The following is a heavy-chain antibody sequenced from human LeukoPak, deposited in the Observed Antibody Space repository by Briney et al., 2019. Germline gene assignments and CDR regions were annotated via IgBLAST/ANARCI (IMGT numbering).Heavy chain of an antibody. CDR1: GYTFTGYY. D-gene: IGHD2-2*01. J-gene: IGHJ4*02. Sequence: GASVKVSCTASGYTFTGYYMHWVRQAPGQGLEWMGWINPNSGGTNYAQKFQGRVTMTRDTPISTAYMELSRLRSDDTAVYYCARDYYCSSTSCYYRFDYWGQGTLVTVSS. CDR2: INPNSGGT. V-gene: IGHV1-2*02. CDR3: ARDYYCSSTSCYYRFDY.